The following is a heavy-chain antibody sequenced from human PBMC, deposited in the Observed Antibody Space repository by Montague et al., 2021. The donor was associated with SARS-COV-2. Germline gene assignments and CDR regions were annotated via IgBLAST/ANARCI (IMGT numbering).Heavy chain of an antibody. CDR2: VSYGGST. Sequence: SETLSLTCTVSGASITGYFWNWVRQPPGKGLEWIGYVSYGGSTNYNPSLKSRVTISVDTSKNQFSFNLSSVTAADTATYYCARGHMDIVSTIFDSWGQGTLVAVSS. CDR3: ARGHMDIVSTIFDS. V-gene: IGHV4-59*01. CDR1: GASITGYF. J-gene: IGHJ4*02. D-gene: IGHD5/OR15-5a*01.